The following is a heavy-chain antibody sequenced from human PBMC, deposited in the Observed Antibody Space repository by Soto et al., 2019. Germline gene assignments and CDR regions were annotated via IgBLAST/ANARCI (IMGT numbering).Heavy chain of an antibody. CDR3: AKGGGRIVPRHFDN. J-gene: IGHJ4*02. V-gene: IGHV3-11*01. Sequence: GGSLRLSCAASGFTFSDYYMSWIRQAPGKGLEWVSYISSGGGSPYNADSVKGRFSISRDNSKNTLYLQMNSLRAEDTAVYYCAKGGGRIVPRHFDNWGQGILVTVSS. CDR1: GFTFSDYY. CDR2: ISSGGGSP. D-gene: IGHD1-26*01.